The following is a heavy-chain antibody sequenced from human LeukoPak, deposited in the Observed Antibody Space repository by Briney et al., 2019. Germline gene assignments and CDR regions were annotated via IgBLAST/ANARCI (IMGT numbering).Heavy chain of an antibody. CDR2: MSPNSDNT. Sequence: ASVKVSCKASKYTFTNYDINWVRQATGQGLEWMGWMSPNSDNTGYAQKFRGRVTFTRDTSISTAYMELRSLTSEDTAVYYCARDYGGSSGWFDPWGQGTLVTVSS. V-gene: IGHV1-8*01. CDR1: KYTFTNYD. CDR3: ARDYGGSSGWFDP. D-gene: IGHD4-23*01. J-gene: IGHJ5*02.